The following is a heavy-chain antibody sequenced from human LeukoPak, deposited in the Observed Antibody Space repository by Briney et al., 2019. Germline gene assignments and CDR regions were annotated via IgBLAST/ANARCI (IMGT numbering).Heavy chain of an antibody. D-gene: IGHD3-3*01. Sequence: GGSLRLSCAASGFTFSSYAMHWVRQAPGKGLEWVAVISYDGSNKYYADPVKGRFTISRDNSKNTLYLQMNSLRAEDTAVYYCARAYYDFWSGYQMGVWGKGTTVTVSS. J-gene: IGHJ6*04. V-gene: IGHV3-30*01. CDR2: ISYDGSNK. CDR3: ARAYYDFWSGYQMGV. CDR1: GFTFSSYA.